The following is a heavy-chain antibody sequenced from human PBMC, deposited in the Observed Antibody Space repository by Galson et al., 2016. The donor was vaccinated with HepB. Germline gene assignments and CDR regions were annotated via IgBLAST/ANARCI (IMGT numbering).Heavy chain of an antibody. J-gene: IGHJ4*02. CDR3: ARYGSWTGFDY. CDR2: ISDRGSA. CDR1: AGTINTHGYF. V-gene: IGHV4-31*03. D-gene: IGHD3/OR15-3a*01. Sequence: TLSLTYTVSAGTINTHGYFWSWIRQHPERGLEWIGYISDRGSAYSNPSLKSRTTISIDTSQNQFSLDLTSVTAADTAVYFCARYGSWTGFDYWGQGTLVTVSS.